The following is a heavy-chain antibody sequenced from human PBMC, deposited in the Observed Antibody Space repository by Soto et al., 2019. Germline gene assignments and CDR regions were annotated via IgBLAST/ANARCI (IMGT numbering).Heavy chain of an antibody. D-gene: IGHD1-1*01. CDR2: IIPMFGTV. CDR3: ARGTTGTTPFGY. V-gene: IGHV1-69*06. CDR1: GDTFSIYA. J-gene: IGHJ4*02. Sequence: SVKVSCKSPGDTFSIYAFSWVRKATGQWLEWMGGIIPMFGTVNYAQRFQGRVTITADKYTSTAFMELSSLRSEDTAVYYCARGTTGTTPFGYWGQGTLVTVSS.